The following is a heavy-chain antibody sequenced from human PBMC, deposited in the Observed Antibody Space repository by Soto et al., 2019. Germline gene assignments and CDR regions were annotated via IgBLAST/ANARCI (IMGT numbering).Heavy chain of an antibody. D-gene: IGHD4-17*01. V-gene: IGHV4-31*03. Sequence: QVQLQESGPGLVKPSQTLSLTCTVSGGSISSGGYYWSWIRQHPGKGLEWIGYVDYSGSTYYNPFLRSRVTISVDTSKNQVSLKLSSVTAADTAVYYCARDPAYGATATWGKGTLVTVSS. CDR2: VDYSGST. CDR1: GGSISSGGYY. CDR3: ARDPAYGATAT. J-gene: IGHJ5*02.